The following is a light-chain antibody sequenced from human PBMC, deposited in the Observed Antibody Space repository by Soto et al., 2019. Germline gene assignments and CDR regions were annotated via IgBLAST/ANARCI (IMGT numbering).Light chain of an antibody. V-gene: IGLV1-40*01. Sequence: QSVLTQPPSVSGAPGQRVTISCTGSSSNIGAGYDVQWYQQLPGTAPKLLIYGNSNRPSGVPDRFSGSKSGTSASLAITGLQAEDEADYYCHSYDSSLSGVVFGGGTKLTVL. CDR3: HSYDSSLSGVV. CDR1: SSNIGAGYD. CDR2: GNS. J-gene: IGLJ2*01.